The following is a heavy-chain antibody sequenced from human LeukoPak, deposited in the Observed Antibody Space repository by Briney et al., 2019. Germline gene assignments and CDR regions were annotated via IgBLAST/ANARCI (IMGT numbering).Heavy chain of an antibody. CDR3: ARISNLHGFPLDY. CDR1: GGSIISDDYY. V-gene: IGHV4-30-2*01. D-gene: IGHD5-24*01. CDR2: IFHSGGA. Sequence: PSETLSLTCSVSGGSIISDDYYWSWIRQPPGKALEYIGYIFHSGGAYYNPSLKSRVSMSVDRSNNHFSLNLTSLTAADTAVYYCARISNLHGFPLDYWGKGTLVTVSS. J-gene: IGHJ4*02.